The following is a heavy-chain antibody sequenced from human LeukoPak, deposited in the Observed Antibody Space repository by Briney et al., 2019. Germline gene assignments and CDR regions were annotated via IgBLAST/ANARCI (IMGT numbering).Heavy chain of an antibody. Sequence: GGSLRLSCAASGFTVSSNYMSWVRQAPGKGLEWVSVIYSGGSTYYADSVKGRFTISRDNAKNTLYLQMNSLRAEDTAVYYCARVLTGSWDWFDPWGQGTLVTVSS. CDR2: IYSGGST. CDR1: GFTVSSNY. J-gene: IGHJ5*02. CDR3: ARVLTGSWDWFDP. V-gene: IGHV3-66*01. D-gene: IGHD2-8*02.